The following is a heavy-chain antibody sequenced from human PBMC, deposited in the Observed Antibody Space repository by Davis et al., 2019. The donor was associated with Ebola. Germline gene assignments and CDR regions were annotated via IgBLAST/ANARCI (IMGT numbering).Heavy chain of an antibody. D-gene: IGHD5-18*01. CDR1: GFTFSSYG. Sequence: GESLKISCAASGFTFSSYGMQWVRQAPGKGLEWVAVISYDGSNKYYADSVKGRFTISRDNSKNTLYLQMNSLRAEDTAVYYCARAPGYSYGDYWGQGTLVTVSS. V-gene: IGHV3-30*03. CDR2: ISYDGSNK. CDR3: ARAPGYSYGDY. J-gene: IGHJ4*02.